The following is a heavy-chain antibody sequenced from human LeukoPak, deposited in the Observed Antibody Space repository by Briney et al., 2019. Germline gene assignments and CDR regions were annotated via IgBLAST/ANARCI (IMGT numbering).Heavy chain of an antibody. Sequence: ASVKVSCKASGGTFSSYAISWVRQAPGQGLEWMGGIIPIFGTANYAQKFQGRVTITADESTSTAYMELSSLRSEDTAVYYCARGLTDPYYYDSSGYWVYWGQGTLVTVSS. CDR3: ARGLTDPYYYDSSGYWVY. D-gene: IGHD3-22*01. V-gene: IGHV1-69*13. J-gene: IGHJ4*02. CDR2: IIPIFGTA. CDR1: GGTFSSYA.